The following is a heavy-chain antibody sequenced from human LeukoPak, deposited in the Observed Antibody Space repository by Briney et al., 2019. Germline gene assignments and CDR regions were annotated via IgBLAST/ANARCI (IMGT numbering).Heavy chain of an antibody. CDR2: ISAYNGNT. J-gene: IGHJ6*02. V-gene: IGHV1-18*01. D-gene: IGHD2-21*02. Sequence: GASVKVSCKASGYTFTSYGISWVRQAPGRGLEWMGWISAYNGNTNYAQKLQGRVTMTTDTSTSTAYMELRSLRSDDTAVYYCARGPRVTATRYYYYGMDVWGQGTTVTVSS. CDR3: ARGPRVTATRYYYYGMDV. CDR1: GYTFTSYG.